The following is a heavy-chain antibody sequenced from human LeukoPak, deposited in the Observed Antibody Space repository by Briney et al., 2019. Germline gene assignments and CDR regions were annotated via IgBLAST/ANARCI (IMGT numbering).Heavy chain of an antibody. CDR3: ARDVPVEY. J-gene: IGHJ4*02. Sequence: PGGSLRLSCAASEFSVGSNYMTWVRQAPGKGLEWVSLIYSGGSTYYADSVKGRFTISRDNSKNTLYLQMNSLRAEDTAVYYCARDVPVEYWGQGTLVTVSS. V-gene: IGHV3-66*01. CDR1: EFSVGSNY. D-gene: IGHD2-2*01. CDR2: IYSGGST.